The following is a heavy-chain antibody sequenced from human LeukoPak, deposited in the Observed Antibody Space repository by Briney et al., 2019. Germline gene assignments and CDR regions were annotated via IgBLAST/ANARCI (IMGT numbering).Heavy chain of an antibody. CDR2: INTDSSDI. V-gene: IGHV3-21*05. CDR3: ARDTFQPGLIDS. D-gene: IGHD2-2*01. CDR1: GFTFSHYA. J-gene: IGHJ4*02. Sequence: GGSLRLSCAAAGFTFSHYAMNWVRQAPGKGLEWVSYINTDSSDIHYADSVKGRFTISRDNARNTLYLQLSSLRAEDSGVYYCARDTFQPGLIDSWGQGTLVTVSS.